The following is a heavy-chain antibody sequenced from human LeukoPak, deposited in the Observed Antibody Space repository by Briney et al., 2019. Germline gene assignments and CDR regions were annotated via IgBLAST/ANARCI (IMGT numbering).Heavy chain of an antibody. J-gene: IGHJ6*02. CDR2: INPNSGGT. CDR3: ARNGYSGYDPHYYYYYGMDV. Sequence: GASVKVSCKASGYTFTGYYMHWVRQAPGQELEWMGWINPNSGGTNYAQKFQGRVTMTRDTSISTAYMELSRLRSDDTAVYYCARNGYSGYDPHYYYYYGMDVWGQGTTVTVSS. D-gene: IGHD5-12*01. V-gene: IGHV1-2*02. CDR1: GYTFTGYY.